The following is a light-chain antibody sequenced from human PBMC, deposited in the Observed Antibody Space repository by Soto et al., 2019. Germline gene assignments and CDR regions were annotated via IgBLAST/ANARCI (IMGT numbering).Light chain of an antibody. CDR3: SSYTDSSNYV. V-gene: IGLV2-14*01. Sequence: QSALPKPESVSGSPGQSITSSCTGTSSDLAIYNYVSWYQQQPGKAPKLMIYQVTNRPSGVSNRFSGSRSGNTASLTISGLQAEDEADYYCSSYTDSSNYVFGTGTKVTVL. J-gene: IGLJ1*01. CDR1: SSDLAIYNY. CDR2: QVT.